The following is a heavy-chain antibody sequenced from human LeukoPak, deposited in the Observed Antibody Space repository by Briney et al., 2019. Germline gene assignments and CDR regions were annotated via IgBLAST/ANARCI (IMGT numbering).Heavy chain of an antibody. Sequence: ASVKVSFKASGYTFTSYYMHWVRQAPGQGLEWMGIINPSGGSTSYAQKFQGRVTMTRDMSTSTVYMELSSLRSEDTAVYYCARGTMVRGVAYYYMDVWGKGTTVTVSS. CDR2: INPSGGST. CDR1: GYTFTSYY. V-gene: IGHV1-46*01. J-gene: IGHJ6*03. D-gene: IGHD3-10*01. CDR3: ARGTMVRGVAYYYMDV.